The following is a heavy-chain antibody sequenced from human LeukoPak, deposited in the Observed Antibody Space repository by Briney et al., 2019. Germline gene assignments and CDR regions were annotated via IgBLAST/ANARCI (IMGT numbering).Heavy chain of an antibody. CDR1: GGTFSTYA. V-gene: IGHV1-69*06. J-gene: IGHJ5*02. CDR2: IIPISGKA. D-gene: IGHD6-19*01. Sequence: ASVKVSCKASGGTFSTYAITWVRQAPGQGLEWMGGIIPISGKANYAQKFQGRVTITADKSTSTAYMELSSLRSEDTAVYYCASKKQWLGNWFDPWGQGTLVTVSS. CDR3: ASKKQWLGNWFDP.